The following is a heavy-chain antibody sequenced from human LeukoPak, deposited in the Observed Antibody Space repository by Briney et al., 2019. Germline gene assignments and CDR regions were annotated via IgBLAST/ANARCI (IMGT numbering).Heavy chain of an antibody. J-gene: IGHJ4*02. CDR3: ARETAMAPDY. V-gene: IGHV3-23*01. CDR1: GFTFSNYA. CDR2: ITGSGGST. Sequence: PGGSLRLSCAASGFTFSNYAMNWVRQAPGKGLEWVSTITGSGGSTYYADSVKGRFAISRDNSENTLYLQMNSLRAEDTAVYYCARETAMAPDYWGQGTLVTVSS. D-gene: IGHD5-18*01.